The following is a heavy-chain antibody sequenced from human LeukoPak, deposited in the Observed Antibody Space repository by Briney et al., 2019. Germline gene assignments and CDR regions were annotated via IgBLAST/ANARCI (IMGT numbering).Heavy chain of an antibody. CDR3: ARGLNDYGDYERAFDI. D-gene: IGHD4-17*01. Sequence: GRSLRLSCAASGFTFSSYAMSWVRQAPGKGLEWVSAISDSGGSTYYADPVEGRFAISRDNSKNTLYLQMNSLRAEDTAVYYCARGLNDYGDYERAFDIWGQGTMVTVSS. J-gene: IGHJ3*02. V-gene: IGHV3-23*01. CDR1: GFTFSSYA. CDR2: ISDSGGST.